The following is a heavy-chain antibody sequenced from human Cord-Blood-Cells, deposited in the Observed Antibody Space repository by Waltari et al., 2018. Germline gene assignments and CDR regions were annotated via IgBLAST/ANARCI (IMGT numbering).Heavy chain of an antibody. CDR2: FDPEDGET. CDR1: GYNLLELS. CDR3: AIEYSSSANALDI. V-gene: IGHV1-24*01. Sequence: QVQLVKSGAEATKPAASVKVSCKVSGYNLLELSMPWLRQAPGKGFEWMGGFDPEDGETIYAQKFQGRGTMTEDTSTDTAYMELSSLRSEDTAVYYCAIEYSSSANALDIWGQGTMVTVSS. D-gene: IGHD6-6*01. J-gene: IGHJ3*02.